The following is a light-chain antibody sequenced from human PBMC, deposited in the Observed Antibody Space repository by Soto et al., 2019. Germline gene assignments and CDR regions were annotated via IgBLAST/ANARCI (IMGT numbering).Light chain of an antibody. CDR3: CSYAGSYTFYV. Sequence: QSVLTQPPSASGTPGQRVTISCSGSSSNFGKSIVSWYQHLPGRAPQVLIYGNSQRASGVPVRFSGSKSATSASLAISGLLSEDEADYYCCSYAGSYTFYVFGTGTKLTVL. CDR1: SSNFGKSI. V-gene: IGLV1-44*01. J-gene: IGLJ1*01. CDR2: GNS.